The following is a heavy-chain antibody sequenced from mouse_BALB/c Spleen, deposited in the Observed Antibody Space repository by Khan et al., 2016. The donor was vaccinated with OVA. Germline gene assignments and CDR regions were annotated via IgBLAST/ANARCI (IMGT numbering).Heavy chain of an antibody. CDR2: IDPENGTS. J-gene: IGHJ2*01. CDR3: ARSILLYFEY. D-gene: IGHD2-3*01. Sequence: VQLQQSGAELVRPGALVKLSCKGSGFNIKDYYMQWVKQRPEQGLEWIGWIDPENGTSIYDPKFQGKASITADTSSNTAYLQLSSLTSEDTAVYYWARSILLYFEYWGQGTTLTVSS. V-gene: IGHV14-1*02. CDR1: GFNIKDYY.